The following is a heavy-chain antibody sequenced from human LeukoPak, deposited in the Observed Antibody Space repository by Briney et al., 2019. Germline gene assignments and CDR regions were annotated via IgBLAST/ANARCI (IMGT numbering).Heavy chain of an antibody. CDR3: ARGHTAVTRHFDF. Sequence: PGGSLRLSCETSGFTFTTYSMTWVRQAPGKGLEWVSIISSGSSAIFSADALKGRFTISRDDAKNLLYLDMNSLRAEDTAVYYCARGHTAVTRHFDFWGQGTLVTVSS. V-gene: IGHV3-21*01. CDR1: GFTFTTYS. J-gene: IGHJ4*02. CDR2: ISSGSSAI. D-gene: IGHD4-17*01.